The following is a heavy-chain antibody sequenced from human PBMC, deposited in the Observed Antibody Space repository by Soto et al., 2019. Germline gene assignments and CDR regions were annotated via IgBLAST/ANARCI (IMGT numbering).Heavy chain of an antibody. CDR3: AKDPDGYCIRTRGYTYHGLDV. CDR2: ISYDGSYK. Sequence: QVHLVESGGGVVQPGRSLRLSCAASGFTFSSYVMHWVRQAPGKGLEWVAVISYDGSYKYYADSVKGRFTISRDNSKHTLYLQMSSLRVEDTAVYYCAKDPDGYCIRTRGYTYHGLDVWGQGTTVTVSS. D-gene: IGHD2-2*03. CDR1: GFTFSSYV. V-gene: IGHV3-30*18. J-gene: IGHJ6*02.